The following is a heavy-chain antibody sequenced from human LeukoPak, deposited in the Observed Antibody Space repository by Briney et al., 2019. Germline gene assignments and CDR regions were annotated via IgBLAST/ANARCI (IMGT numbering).Heavy chain of an antibody. J-gene: IGHJ4*02. CDR1: GFTFSSYA. D-gene: IGHD6-13*01. V-gene: IGHV3-23*01. CDR3: AKDPSLYSSSWSVGY. CDR2: ISGSGGST. Sequence: GGSLRLSCAASGFTFSSYAMSWVRQAPGKGLEWVSAISGSGGSTYYADSVKGRFTISRDNSKNTLYLQMNSLRAEDTAVYYCAKDPSLYSSSWSVGYWGQGTLVTVSS.